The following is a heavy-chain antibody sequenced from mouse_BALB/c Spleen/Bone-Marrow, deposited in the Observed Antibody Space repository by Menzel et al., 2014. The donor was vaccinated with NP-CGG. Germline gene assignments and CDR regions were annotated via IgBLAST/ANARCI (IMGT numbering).Heavy chain of an antibody. D-gene: IGHD2-1*01. Sequence: DVQLQESGGGLVQPGGSLRLSCATSGFTFTDYYMSWVRQPPGKALEWLVFIRNKANGYTTEYSASVKGRFTISRDNSQSILYLQMNTLGAEDSATYYCARDYGNYVRFAYWGQGTLVTVSA. CDR3: ARDYGNYVRFAY. CDR1: GFTFTDYY. CDR2: IRNKANGYTT. J-gene: IGHJ3*01. V-gene: IGHV7-3*02.